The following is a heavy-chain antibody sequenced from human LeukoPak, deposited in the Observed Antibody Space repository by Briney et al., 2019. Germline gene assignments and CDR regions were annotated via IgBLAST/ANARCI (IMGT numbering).Heavy chain of an antibody. Sequence: PSETLSLTCTVSGGSISSSSYYWGWIRQPPGKGLEWIGSIYYSGSTYYNPSLKSRVTISVDTSKNQFSLNLSSVTAADTAVYYCASQSGKDCSSTSCYLGWFDPWGQGTLVTVSS. CDR1: GGSISSSSYY. CDR2: IYYSGST. J-gene: IGHJ5*02. D-gene: IGHD2-2*01. V-gene: IGHV4-39*07. CDR3: ASQSGKDCSSTSCYLGWFDP.